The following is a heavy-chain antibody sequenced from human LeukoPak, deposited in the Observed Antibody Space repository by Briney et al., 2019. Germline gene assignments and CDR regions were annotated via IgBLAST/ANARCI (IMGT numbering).Heavy chain of an antibody. CDR3: ARSVSIVATIYGY. D-gene: IGHD5-12*01. CDR1: GYTFTGYY. J-gene: IGHJ4*02. Sequence: ASVKVSCKASGYTFTGYYMHWVRQAPGQGLEWMGWINPNSGGTNYAQKFQGRVTMTRDTSISTAYMELSRLRSDDTAVYYCARSVSIVATIYGYWGQGTLVTVSS. V-gene: IGHV1-2*02. CDR2: INPNSGGT.